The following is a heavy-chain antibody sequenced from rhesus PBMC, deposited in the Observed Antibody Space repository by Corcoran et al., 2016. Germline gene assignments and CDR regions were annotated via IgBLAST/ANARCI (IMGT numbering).Heavy chain of an antibody. J-gene: IGHJ4*01. CDR3: ARYSTVAVRYFDY. CDR1: GGSITTNS. Sequence: QVQLQESGPGLVKPSETLSLTCAVSGGSITTNSWSWIRQGPGKGLEWFGNIYGGSGSTSYISSLKSRVTISTDTSKNQFSLKLTSVTAADTAVYYCARYSTVAVRYFDYWGQGVLVTVSS. D-gene: IGHD5-24*01. CDR2: IYGGSGST. V-gene: IGHV4-147*01.